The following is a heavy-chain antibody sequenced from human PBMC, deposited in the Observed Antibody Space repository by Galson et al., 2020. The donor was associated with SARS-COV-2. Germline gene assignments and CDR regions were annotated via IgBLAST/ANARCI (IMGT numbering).Heavy chain of an antibody. V-gene: IGHV4-31*03. Sequence: ASETLSLTCSGSITSGNYYWTWIRQHPGQGLEWIGYIHYSGSTYYDPSLKSRVSISLDTSDNELSLTLRSVTAADTAIYFCARGTVTPLGYYYGMDVWGQGTMVTVSS. CDR2: IHYSGST. CDR1: GSITSGNYY. CDR3: ARGTVTPLGYYYGMDV. J-gene: IGHJ6*02. D-gene: IGHD4-17*01.